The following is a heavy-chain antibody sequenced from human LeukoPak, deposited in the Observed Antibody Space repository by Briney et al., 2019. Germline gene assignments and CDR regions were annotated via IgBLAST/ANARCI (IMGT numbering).Heavy chain of an antibody. CDR3: ARVIAVAGSFYFDL. J-gene: IGHJ2*01. Sequence: GASVKVSFKASGYTFSGYHLHWVRQAPGQGLEWMGRIDSNSGVANYAQTFQGRVTMTRDASISTAYMEIMRLRSDDTALYFCARVIAVAGSFYFDLWGRGTLVTVSS. V-gene: IGHV1-2*06. CDR2: IDSNSGVA. CDR1: GYTFSGYH. D-gene: IGHD6-19*01.